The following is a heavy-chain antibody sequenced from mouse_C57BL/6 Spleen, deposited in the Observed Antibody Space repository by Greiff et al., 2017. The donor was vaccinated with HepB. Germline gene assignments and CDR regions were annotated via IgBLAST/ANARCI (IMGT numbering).Heavy chain of an antibody. J-gene: IGHJ4*01. CDR3: AKGFSSYYAMDY. Sequence: EVQRQQSGPELVKPGASVKMSCKASGYTFTDYNMHWVKQSHGKSREWIGYINPNNGGTSYNQKFKGKATLTVNNSSSTAYMELRSLTSEDSAVYYCAKGFSSYYAMDYWGQGTSVTVSS. CDR1: GYTFTDYN. CDR2: INPNNGGT. V-gene: IGHV1-22*01.